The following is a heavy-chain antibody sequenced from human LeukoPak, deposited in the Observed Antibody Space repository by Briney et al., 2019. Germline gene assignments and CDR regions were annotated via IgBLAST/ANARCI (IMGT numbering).Heavy chain of an antibody. J-gene: IGHJ5*02. CDR3: AREPPGYYDSTWNWFDP. Sequence: GGSLRLSCAASGFTFSSYSMNWVRQAPGKGLEWVSSISSSSSYIYYADSVKGRFTISRDNAKNSLYLQMNSLRAEDTAVYYCAREPPGYYDSTWNWFDPWGQGTLVTVSP. CDR2: ISSSSSYI. D-gene: IGHD3-22*01. V-gene: IGHV3-21*01. CDR1: GFTFSSYS.